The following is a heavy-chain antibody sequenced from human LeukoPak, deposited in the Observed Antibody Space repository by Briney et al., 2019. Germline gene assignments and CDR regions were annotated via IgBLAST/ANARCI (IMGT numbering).Heavy chain of an antibody. CDR1: GGSISSGGYY. D-gene: IGHD3-10*01. CDR2: IYYSGST. J-gene: IGHJ6*02. V-gene: IGHV4-31*03. Sequence: TLSLTCTVSGGSISSGGYYWSWIRQHPGKGLEWIGYIYYSGSTYYNPSLKSRVTISVDTSKNQFSLKLSSVTAADTAVYYCARVGENYYYGMDVWGQGTTVTVS. CDR3: ARVGENYYYGMDV.